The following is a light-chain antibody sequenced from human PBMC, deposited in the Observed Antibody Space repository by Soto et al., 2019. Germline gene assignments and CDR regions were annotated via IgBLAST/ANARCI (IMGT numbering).Light chain of an antibody. V-gene: IGKV1-6*01. CDR2: AAS. CDR1: QTISSW. J-gene: IGKJ1*01. CDR3: LQDHKSPLT. Sequence: IGQPLSPSTLSGTIEARVNITCRASQTISSWLAWYQQKPGKAPNLLIYAASSLQSGVPSRFSGSGSGTDFTLTITSLQPEDSATYYCLQDHKSPLTFGQGAKAAI.